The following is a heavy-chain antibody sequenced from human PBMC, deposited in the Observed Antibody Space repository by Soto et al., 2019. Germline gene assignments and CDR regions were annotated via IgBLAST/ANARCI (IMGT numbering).Heavy chain of an antibody. CDR1: GFAFSNFA. Sequence: GGSLRLSCAASGFAFSNFAMDWVRQAPGKGLEWVSSVSGTGDITDYADSVKGRFTISRDNSKNALYLQMNSLRAEDTAIYYCVRESRIWSGYPSDYWGQGTLVTVSS. CDR3: VRESRIWSGYPSDY. V-gene: IGHV3-23*01. D-gene: IGHD3-3*01. CDR2: VSGTGDIT. J-gene: IGHJ4*02.